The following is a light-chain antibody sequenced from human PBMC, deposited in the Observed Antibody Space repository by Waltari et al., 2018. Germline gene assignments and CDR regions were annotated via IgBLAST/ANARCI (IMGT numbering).Light chain of an antibody. CDR2: DVS. J-gene: IGKJ4*01. V-gene: IGKV1-33*01. CDR1: EDIENY. Sequence: DIQMTQYPSSLSASVGDRVTITCQASEDIENYLNWYRHRPGKAPELLIFDVSNLHSGVPPTFRGSGSGTDFSFTISRLQPEDIGVYYCHQYSSLPHTFGGGTHVEI. CDR3: HQYSSLPHT.